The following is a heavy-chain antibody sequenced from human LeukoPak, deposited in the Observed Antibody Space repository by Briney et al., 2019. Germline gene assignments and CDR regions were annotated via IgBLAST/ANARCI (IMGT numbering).Heavy chain of an antibody. CDR2: INPKSGDT. CDR1: GYTFTDYY. CDR3: ARDPAVLPNYVEIPAHAGFDS. J-gene: IGHJ4*02. Sequence: ASVKVSCKASGYTFTDYYIHWVRQAPGQGLEWMGWINPKSGDTNYAQKFQGRVTMTRDTSISTAYMELSGLTSDDTSVYYCARDPAVLPNYVEIPAHAGFDSWGLGIPVTVSS. V-gene: IGHV1-2*02. D-gene: IGHD2-2*01.